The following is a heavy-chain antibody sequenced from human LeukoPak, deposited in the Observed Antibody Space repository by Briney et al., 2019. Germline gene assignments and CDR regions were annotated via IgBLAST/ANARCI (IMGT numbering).Heavy chain of an antibody. Sequence: KPSETLSLTCTVSGDSISSYYWSWIRQPPGKGLEWIGYIYYSGSTYYNPSLKSRVTISVDTSKNQFSLKPSSVTAADTAVYYCAREGEAAAGTGLWALDYWGQGTQVTVSS. J-gene: IGHJ4*02. V-gene: IGHV4-59*12. D-gene: IGHD6-13*01. CDR2: IYYSGST. CDR1: GDSISSYY. CDR3: AREGEAAAGTGLWALDY.